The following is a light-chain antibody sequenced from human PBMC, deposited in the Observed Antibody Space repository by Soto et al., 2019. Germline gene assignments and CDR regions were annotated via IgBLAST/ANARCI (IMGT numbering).Light chain of an antibody. CDR2: AAS. J-gene: IGKJ1*01. Sequence: DLQITQSPSTLSASVGGRVTIPCRASQSISSWLAWYQQKPGKAPKLLIYAASSLQSGVPSRFSGSGSGTDFTLTISSLQPEDFATYYCQQSYSTSWTFGQGTKVDIK. CDR3: QQSYSTSWT. CDR1: QSISSW. V-gene: IGKV1-39*01.